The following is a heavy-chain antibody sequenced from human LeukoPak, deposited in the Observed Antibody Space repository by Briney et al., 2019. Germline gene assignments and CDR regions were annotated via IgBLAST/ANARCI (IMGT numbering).Heavy chain of an antibody. D-gene: IGHD1-26*01. V-gene: IGHV4-39*01. CDR1: GGSTSSSSYY. J-gene: IGHJ4*02. CDR3: ARGASVFFEVGAPPV. CDR2: IYYSGST. Sequence: SETLSLTCTVSGGSTSSSSYYWGWIRQPPGKGLEWIGSIYYSGSTYYNPSLKRRVTISVDTSKNQFSLKLSSVTAADTAVYFCARGASVFFEVGAPPVWGQGTLVTVSS.